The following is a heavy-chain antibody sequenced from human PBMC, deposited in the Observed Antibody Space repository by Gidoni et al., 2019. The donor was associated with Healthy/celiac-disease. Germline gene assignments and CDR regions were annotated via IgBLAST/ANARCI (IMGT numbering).Heavy chain of an antibody. V-gene: IGHV3-21*01. D-gene: IGHD2-8*01. J-gene: IGHJ4*02. Sequence: EVQLVESGGGLVKPGGSLRLSCAASGFTFSSYSMNWVRQAPGKGLEWVSSISSSSSYIYYADSVKGRFTISRDNAKNSLYLQMNSLRAEDTAVYYCARDERYCTNGVCYTLFDYWGQGTLVTVSS. CDR1: GFTFSSYS. CDR2: ISSSSSYI. CDR3: ARDERYCTNGVCYTLFDY.